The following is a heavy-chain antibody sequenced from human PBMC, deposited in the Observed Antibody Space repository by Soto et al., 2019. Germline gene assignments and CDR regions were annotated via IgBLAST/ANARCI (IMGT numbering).Heavy chain of an antibody. CDR2: IKSKTDGGTT. CDR3: TTDLLRNYVPDAFDI. Sequence: EVQLVESGGGLVKPGGSLRLSCAASGFTFSNAWMNWVRQAPGKGLEWVGRIKSKTDGGTTDYAAPVKGRFTISRDDSKNTLYLQMNSLKTEDTAVYYCTTDLLRNYVPDAFDIWGQGTMVTVSS. J-gene: IGHJ3*02. CDR1: GFTFSNAW. V-gene: IGHV3-15*07. D-gene: IGHD1-7*01.